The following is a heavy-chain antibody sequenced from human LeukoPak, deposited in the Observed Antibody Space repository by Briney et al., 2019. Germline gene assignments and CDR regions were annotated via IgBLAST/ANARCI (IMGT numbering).Heavy chain of an antibody. Sequence: GESLKISCKGSGYSFTSYWIGWVRQMPGKGLEGMGIIYPGDSDTRYSPSFQGQVTISADKSISTAYLQWSSLKASDTAMYYCFMRGGYCSSTSCPRAYYYYGMDVWGQGTTVTVSS. CDR3: FMRGGYCSSTSCPRAYYYYGMDV. CDR1: GYSFTSYW. D-gene: IGHD2-2*01. CDR2: IYPGDSDT. J-gene: IGHJ6*02. V-gene: IGHV5-51*01.